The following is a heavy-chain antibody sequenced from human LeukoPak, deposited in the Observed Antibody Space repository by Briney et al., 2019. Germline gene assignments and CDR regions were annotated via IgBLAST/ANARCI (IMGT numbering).Heavy chain of an antibody. D-gene: IGHD3-10*01. CDR3: AKVTYGSGTYGAFDY. CDR2: ISGSGGAT. CDR1: GFIFTTYG. V-gene: IGHV3-23*01. Sequence: GGSLRLSCAASGFIFTTYGMHWVRQAPGKGLEWVSGISGSGGATYYADSVKGRFTISRDDPHNTLYLQMNSLRAEDTAVYFCAKVTYGSGTYGAFDYWGQGTLVTVSS. J-gene: IGHJ4*02.